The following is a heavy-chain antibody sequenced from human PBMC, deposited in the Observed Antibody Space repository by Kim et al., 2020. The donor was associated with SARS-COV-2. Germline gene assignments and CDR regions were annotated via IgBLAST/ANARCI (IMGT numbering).Heavy chain of an antibody. CDR3: ARDRVEQQLGDAFDI. D-gene: IGHD6-13*01. CDR1: GFTFSSYS. V-gene: IGHV3-48*04. Sequence: GGSLRLSCVASGFTFSSYSMNWVRQAPGKGLEWVSYISSSSSTIYYADSVKGRFTISRDNAKNSLYLQMNSLRAEDTAVYYCARDRVEQQLGDAFDIWGQGTMVTVSS. CDR2: ISSSSSTI. J-gene: IGHJ3*02.